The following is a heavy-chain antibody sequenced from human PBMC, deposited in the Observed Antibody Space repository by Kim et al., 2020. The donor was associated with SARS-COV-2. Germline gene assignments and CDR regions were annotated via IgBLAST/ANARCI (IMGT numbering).Heavy chain of an antibody. V-gene: IGHV4-34*01. J-gene: IGHJ6*02. CDR2: IHESGST. CDR3: ARGRAGVVPAPILGLGTPYDDVIMDV. Sequence: SETLSLTCGVYSGSFSGHYWSWIRQPPGKGLEWIGKIHESGSTNYNPSLKSRATISIDTSKNQVSLQLSSLTAADTGFYYCARGRAGVVPAPILGLGTPYDDVIMDVWGHGTTVTVSS. CDR1: SGSFSGHY. D-gene: IGHD2-2*01.